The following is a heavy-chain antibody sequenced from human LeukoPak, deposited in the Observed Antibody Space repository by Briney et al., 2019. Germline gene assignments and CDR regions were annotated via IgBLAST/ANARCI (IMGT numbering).Heavy chain of an antibody. V-gene: IGHV1-18*01. CDR3: ARAFFHCSSTSCLYYFDY. J-gene: IGHJ4*02. CDR1: GYTFTSYG. D-gene: IGHD2-2*01. Sequence: GASVKVSCKASGYTFTSYGISWVRQAPGQGPEWMGWISVYNGNTNYAQEVQGRVTMTTDTSTSTAYMELRSLRSDDTAVYYCARAFFHCSSTSCLYYFDYWGQGTLVTVSS. CDR2: ISVYNGNT.